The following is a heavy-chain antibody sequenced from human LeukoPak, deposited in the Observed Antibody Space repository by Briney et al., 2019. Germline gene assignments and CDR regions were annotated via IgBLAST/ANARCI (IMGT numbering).Heavy chain of an antibody. Sequence: PGGSLRLSCAASGFIVSNNYMSWVRQAPGKGLEWVSVFYAGGATYYADSVKGRFTISRDNAKNSLYLQMNSLRAEDTAVYYCATEETTLDYFDYWGQETLVTVPS. D-gene: IGHD4-17*01. J-gene: IGHJ4*02. CDR2: FYAGGAT. CDR3: ATEETTLDYFDY. V-gene: IGHV3-53*01. CDR1: GFIVSNNY.